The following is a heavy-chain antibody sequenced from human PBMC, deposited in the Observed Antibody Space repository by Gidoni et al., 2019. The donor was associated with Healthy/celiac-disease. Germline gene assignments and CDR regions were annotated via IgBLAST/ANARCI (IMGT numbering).Heavy chain of an antibody. CDR3: AKGPYSSDLWGVLDY. CDR1: GFPFDDYA. J-gene: IGHJ4*02. Sequence: EVQLVESGGGLVQPGRSLRLSCAAPGFPFDDYAMHWVRQAPGKGLEWVSGISWNSGSIGYADSVKGRFTISRDNAKNSLYLQMNSLRAEDTALYYCAKGPYSSDLWGVLDYWGQGTLVTVSS. D-gene: IGHD6-25*01. CDR2: ISWNSGSI. V-gene: IGHV3-9*01.